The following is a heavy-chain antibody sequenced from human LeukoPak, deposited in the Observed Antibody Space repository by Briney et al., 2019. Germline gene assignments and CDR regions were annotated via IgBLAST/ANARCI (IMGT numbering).Heavy chain of an antibody. CDR2: ISYDGSNK. D-gene: IGHD4-11*01. V-gene: IGHV3-30*04. Sequence: GGSLRLSCAASGFTFSSYAMHWVRQAPGKGLEWVAVISYDGSNKYYADSVKGRFTISRDNSKNTLYLQMNSLRAEDTAVYYCARPRTVTLYYFDYWGQGTLVTVSS. CDR1: GFTFSSYA. J-gene: IGHJ4*02. CDR3: ARPRTVTLYYFDY.